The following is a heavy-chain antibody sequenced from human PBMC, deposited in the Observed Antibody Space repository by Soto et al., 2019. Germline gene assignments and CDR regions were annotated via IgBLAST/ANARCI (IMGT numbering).Heavy chain of an antibody. D-gene: IGHD6-19*01. Sequence: GGSLRLSCAASGFTVSSNYMNWVRQAPGKGLEWVSLISSGGSTYYADSVKGRFTISRDRSKNTLYLQMNSLRADDTAVYYCARDSSGSGWYYFDYWGQGTLVTVSS. CDR1: GFTVSSNY. CDR2: ISSGGST. J-gene: IGHJ4*02. CDR3: ARDSSGSGWYYFDY. V-gene: IGHV3-53*01.